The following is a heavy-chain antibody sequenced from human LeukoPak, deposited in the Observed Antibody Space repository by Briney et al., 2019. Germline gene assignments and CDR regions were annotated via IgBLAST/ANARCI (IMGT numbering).Heavy chain of an antibody. Sequence: ASVKVSCKASGGTFSSYAISWVRQAPGQGLEWMGRIIPILGIANYAQKFQGGVTITADKSTSTAYMELSSLRSEDTAVYYCARNKDFGDSSGYYDYWGQGTLVTVSS. J-gene: IGHJ4*02. D-gene: IGHD3-22*01. CDR3: ARNKDFGDSSGYYDY. CDR2: IIPILGIA. CDR1: GGTFSSYA. V-gene: IGHV1-69*04.